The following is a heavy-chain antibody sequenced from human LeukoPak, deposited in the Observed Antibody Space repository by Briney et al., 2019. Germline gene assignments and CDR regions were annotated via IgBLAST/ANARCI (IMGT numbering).Heavy chain of an antibody. CDR3: AGQLSGYGY. D-gene: IGHD2-15*01. CDR1: GGSVSSDKYY. V-gene: IGHV4-61*01. Sequence: SETLSLTCTVSGGSVSSDKYYWSWIRQPPGKGLEWIGYNYHSGSTDYSPSLKSRATIAVDTSKNQFSLKLTSVTAADTAIYYCAGQLSGYGYWGQGTLVTVSS. CDR2: NYHSGST. J-gene: IGHJ4*02.